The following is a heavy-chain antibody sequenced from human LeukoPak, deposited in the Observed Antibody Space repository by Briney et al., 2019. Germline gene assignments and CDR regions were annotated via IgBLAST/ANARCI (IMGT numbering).Heavy chain of an antibody. CDR3: ARVARVGYYYYMDV. Sequence: GGSLRLSCAASGFTFSSYWMSWVRQAPGKGLEWVANIKQDGSEKYYVDSVKGRFTISRDNAKNSLYLQMNSLRAEDTAVYYCARVARVGYYYYMDVWGKGTTVTVSS. CDR2: IKQDGSEK. V-gene: IGHV3-7*01. D-gene: IGHD2-2*01. J-gene: IGHJ6*03. CDR1: GFTFSSYW.